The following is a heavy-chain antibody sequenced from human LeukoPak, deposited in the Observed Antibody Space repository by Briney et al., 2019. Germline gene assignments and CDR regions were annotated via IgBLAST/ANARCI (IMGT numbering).Heavy chain of an antibody. CDR3: ATCPLEGYEGNYFLYYFDS. CDR2: LTGGGGET. J-gene: IGHJ4*02. V-gene: IGHV3-23*01. D-gene: IGHD2/OR15-2a*01. CDR1: GFTLSSYS. Sequence: GGSLRLSCAGSGFTLSSYSMNWVRQAPGKGLEWVSTLTGGGGETSYADSVKGRFTMSRDSSNNKVFLQMNNVKPEDTAVYYCATCPLEGYEGNYFLYYFDSWGQGTQVTVSS.